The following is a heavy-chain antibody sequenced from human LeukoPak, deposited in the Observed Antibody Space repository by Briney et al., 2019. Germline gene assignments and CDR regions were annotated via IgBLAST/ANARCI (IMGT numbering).Heavy chain of an antibody. V-gene: IGHV4-30-4*08. Sequence: KPSQTLSLTCTVSAGSISSGDYYWSWIRQPPGKGLEPIGYIYYSGSTYYNPSLKSRVTISVDTSKNQFSPKLSSVTAADTAVYYCATKYSGSYSFDYWGQGTLVTVSS. D-gene: IGHD1-26*01. CDR1: AGSISSGDYY. CDR2: IYYSGST. J-gene: IGHJ4*02. CDR3: ATKYSGSYSFDY.